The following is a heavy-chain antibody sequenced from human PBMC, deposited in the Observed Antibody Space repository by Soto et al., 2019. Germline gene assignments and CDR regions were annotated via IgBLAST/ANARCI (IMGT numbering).Heavy chain of an antibody. CDR3: AREEPYYDFWSGYYNWFDP. V-gene: IGHV1-3*01. Sequence: GASVKVSCKASGYTFTSYGMNWVRQAPGRGLEWMGWINPGNGNTKYSQKFQGRVIIERDTSASTAYMELSSLRSEDTAVYYCAREEPYYDFWSGYYNWFDPWGQGTLVTVS. D-gene: IGHD3-3*01. J-gene: IGHJ5*02. CDR1: GYTFTSYG. CDR2: INPGNGNT.